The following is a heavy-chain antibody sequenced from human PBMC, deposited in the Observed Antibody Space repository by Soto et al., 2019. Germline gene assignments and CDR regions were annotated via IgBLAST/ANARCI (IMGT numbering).Heavy chain of an antibody. CDR1: GFRFSDYS. V-gene: IGHV3-48*01. CDR3: ARDYNGFWSGHFDY. CDR2: ISSSSFTI. D-gene: IGHD3-3*01. J-gene: IGHJ4*02. Sequence: QPGGSLRLSCAASGFRFSDYSMNWVRQAPGRGLEWVSYISSSSFTIHYADSVEGRFAISRDNAKNSLYLQMNSLRAEDTAVYYCARDYNGFWSGHFDYWGQGALVTVSS.